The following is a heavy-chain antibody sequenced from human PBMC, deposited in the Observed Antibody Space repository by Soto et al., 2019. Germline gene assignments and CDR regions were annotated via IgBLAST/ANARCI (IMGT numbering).Heavy chain of an antibody. D-gene: IGHD3-10*01. J-gene: IGHJ6*03. CDR1: GFTFSSYS. CDR3: ARDDSYYYGSGSIAGGGPIEYYYYYYYMDV. CDR2: ISSSSSTI. Sequence: GGSLRLSCAASGFTFSSYSMNWVRQAPGKGLEWVSYISSSSSTIYYADSVKGRFTISRDNAKNSLYLQMNSLRAEDTAVYYCARDDSYYYGSGSIAGGGPIEYYYYYYYMDVWGKGTTVTVSS. V-gene: IGHV3-48*01.